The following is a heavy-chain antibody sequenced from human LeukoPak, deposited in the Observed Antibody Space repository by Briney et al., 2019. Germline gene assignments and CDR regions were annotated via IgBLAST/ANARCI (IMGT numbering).Heavy chain of an antibody. CDR3: ARDDQGGYDN. D-gene: IGHD5-12*01. J-gene: IGHJ4*02. V-gene: IGHV4-61*01. CDR1: GGSVSSGSYY. Sequence: SETMSLTCSVYGGSVSSGSYYWRWILQPPGKGLDWIGYIYYSGSTSYNPSLKSRVTISVDTSQHQFSLKLSSVTAADTAVYYCARDDQGGYDNWGQGTLVTVSS. CDR2: IYYSGST.